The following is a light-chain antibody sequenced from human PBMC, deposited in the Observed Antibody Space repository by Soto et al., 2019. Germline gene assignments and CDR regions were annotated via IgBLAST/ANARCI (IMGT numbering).Light chain of an antibody. CDR3: QQYYSVPPT. Sequence: DIMMTQSPDSLAVSLGERATINCKSSQSVLYSSNNKNYLAWYQQKPGQPPKLLIYWASTRESGVPERFSGSGSGTDFTLTIRSLQAEDVAVYYCQQYYSVPPTFGGGTKVEIK. CDR2: WAS. CDR1: QSVLYSSNNKNY. J-gene: IGKJ4*01. V-gene: IGKV4-1*01.